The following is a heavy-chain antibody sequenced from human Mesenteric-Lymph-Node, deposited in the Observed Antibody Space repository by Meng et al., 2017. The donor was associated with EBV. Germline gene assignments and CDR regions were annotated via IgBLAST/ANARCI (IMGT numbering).Heavy chain of an antibody. V-gene: IGHV3-30*04. D-gene: IGHD6-13*01. CDR2: ISYDGSSK. CDR1: GFPFRNYA. Sequence: QVRVVECGGGVVQPGKSPRLSCAGSGFPFRNYALHWVRQAPGKGLEWVAVISYDGSSKYHADSVKGRFTISRDNSKNTLYLQMSSLGPEDTAMYYCAISVAAVGDNWFDPWGQGTLVTVSS. J-gene: IGHJ5*02. CDR3: AISVAAVGDNWFDP.